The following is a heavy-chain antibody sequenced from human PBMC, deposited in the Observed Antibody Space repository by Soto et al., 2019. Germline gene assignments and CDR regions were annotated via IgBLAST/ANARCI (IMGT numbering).Heavy chain of an antibody. J-gene: IGHJ3*02. D-gene: IGHD6-6*01. Sequence: EVQLVESGGGLVQPGGSLRLSCAVSGFTFDDYAMHWVRQAPGKGLEWVSGISWNSGSIGYADSVKGRFTISRDNSKNSLYVQMNSLRPEDTALYYCAKDVYSRSTHMGFDIWGQGTMVTVSS. V-gene: IGHV3-9*01. CDR1: GFTFDDYA. CDR2: ISWNSGSI. CDR3: AKDVYSRSTHMGFDI.